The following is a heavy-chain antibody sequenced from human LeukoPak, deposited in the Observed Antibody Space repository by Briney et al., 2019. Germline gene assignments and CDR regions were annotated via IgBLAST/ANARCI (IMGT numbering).Heavy chain of an antibody. J-gene: IGHJ4*02. D-gene: IGHD3-22*01. CDR1: GFTFSSYA. CDR3: AKDLNPSHYYDSSGYSPDY. Sequence: GGSLRLSCAASGFTFSSYAMSWVRQAPGKGLEWVSAISGSGGSTYYADSVKGRFTISRDNSKNTLYLQMNSLRAEDTAVYYCAKDLNPSHYYDSSGYSPDYWGQGTLVTVSS. CDR2: ISGSGGST. V-gene: IGHV3-23*01.